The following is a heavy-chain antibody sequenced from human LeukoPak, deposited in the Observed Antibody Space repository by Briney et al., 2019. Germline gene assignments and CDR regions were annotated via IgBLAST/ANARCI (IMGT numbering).Heavy chain of an antibody. CDR2: ISAYNGNT. D-gene: IGHD3-3*01. V-gene: IGHV1-18*01. Sequence: ASVKVSCKASGYTFTSYGISWVRQAPGQGLEWMGWISAYNGNTNYAQKLQGRVTMTTDTSTSTAYMELRSLRSEDTAVYYCARDGGPLEWLLEEGKWFDPWGQGTLVTVSS. J-gene: IGHJ5*02. CDR1: GYTFTSYG. CDR3: ARDGGPLEWLLEEGKWFDP.